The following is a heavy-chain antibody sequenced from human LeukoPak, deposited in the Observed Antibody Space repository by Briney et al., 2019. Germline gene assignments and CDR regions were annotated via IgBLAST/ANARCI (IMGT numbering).Heavy chain of an antibody. CDR3: AISLYSSSLGGGGY. CDR1: GFTFSRYS. CDR2: ISGSGGST. V-gene: IGHV3-23*01. D-gene: IGHD6-6*01. Sequence: PGGSLRLSCAASGFTFSRYSLNWVRQAPGKGLEWVSAISGSGGSTYYADSVKGRFTISRDNSKNTLYLQMNSLRAEDTAVYYCAISLYSSSLGGGGYWGQGTLVTVSS. J-gene: IGHJ4*02.